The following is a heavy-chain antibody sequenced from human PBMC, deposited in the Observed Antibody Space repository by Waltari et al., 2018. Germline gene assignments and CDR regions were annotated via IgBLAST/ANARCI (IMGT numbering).Heavy chain of an antibody. D-gene: IGHD3-16*01. CDR1: GGSISDSPYY. J-gene: IGHJ1*01. Sequence: QLQLQESGPGLVKPSETLSLTCTVSGGSISDSPYYWGWIRQPPGKGLEWIGIVYYTGSSDYNPSLKSRVTTSVDTSKTQFSLKLSSVTAADTAVYYCASGGVTGRYFQHWGQGTLVTVSS. CDR3: ASGGVTGRYFQH. V-gene: IGHV4-39*01. CDR2: VYYTGSS.